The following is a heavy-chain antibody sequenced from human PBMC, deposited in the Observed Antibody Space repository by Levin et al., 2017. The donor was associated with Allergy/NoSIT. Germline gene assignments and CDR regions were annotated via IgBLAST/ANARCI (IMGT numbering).Heavy chain of an antibody. CDR1: GGSISSYY. J-gene: IGHJ4*02. D-gene: IGHD5-24*01. Sequence: SETLSLTCTVSGGSISSYYWSWIRQPAGKGLEWIGRIYTSGSTNYNPSLKSRVTMSVDTSKNQFSLKLSSVTAADTAVYYCARLAPEMATIWGAWDYWGQGTLVTVSS. CDR3: ARLAPEMATIWGAWDY. V-gene: IGHV4-4*07. CDR2: IYTSGST.